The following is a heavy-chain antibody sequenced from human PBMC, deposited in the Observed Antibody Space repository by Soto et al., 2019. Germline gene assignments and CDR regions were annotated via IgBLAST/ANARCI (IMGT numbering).Heavy chain of an antibody. Sequence: QVQLVQSGADVKTPGASVRVSCKASGYTFTGYYVHWVREAPGQGLEWMGWINPETGGTSYAQKFQGRVTLSRDPPIKTASRELSRLRFDGAGVYFCARDRYQVISDSMDVWVQGTTVTVSS. CDR1: GYTFTGYY. CDR2: INPETGGT. J-gene: IGHJ6*02. D-gene: IGHD2-2*01. CDR3: ARDRYQVISDSMDV. V-gene: IGHV1-2*02.